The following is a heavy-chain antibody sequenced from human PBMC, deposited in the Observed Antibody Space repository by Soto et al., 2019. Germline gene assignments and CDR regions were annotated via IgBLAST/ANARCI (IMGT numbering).Heavy chain of an antibody. CDR3: AGVLRYFDWLLPGRGAGGYYFDY. J-gene: IGHJ4*02. CDR1: GGSFSGYY. V-gene: IGHV4-34*01. D-gene: IGHD3-9*01. Sequence: QVQLQQWGAGLLKPSETLSLTCAVSGGSFSGYYWSWIRQPPGKGLEWIGEINHSGSTNYNPSLKRRVTISVDTSMNQFVLKLSSVTAADTAVYYCAGVLRYFDWLLPGRGAGGYYFDYWGQGTLVTVSS. CDR2: INHSGST.